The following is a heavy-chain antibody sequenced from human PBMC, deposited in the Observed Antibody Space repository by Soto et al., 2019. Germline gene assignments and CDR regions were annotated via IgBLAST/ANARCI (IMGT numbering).Heavy chain of an antibody. J-gene: IGHJ4*02. CDR1: GFTFSSYG. V-gene: IGHV3-30*18. CDR2: ISYDGSNK. Sequence: PGGSLRLSCAASGFTFSSYGMHWVRQAPGKGLEWVAVISYDGSNKYYADSVKGRFTISRDNSKNTLYLQMNSLRAEDTAVYYCAKDGILEQWLVFGPNFDYWGQGTLVTVSS. D-gene: IGHD6-19*01. CDR3: AKDGILEQWLVFGPNFDY.